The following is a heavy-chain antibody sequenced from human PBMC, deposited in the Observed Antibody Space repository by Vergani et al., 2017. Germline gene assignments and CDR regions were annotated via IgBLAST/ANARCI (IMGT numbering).Heavy chain of an antibody. CDR1: GGSISSYY. CDR2: IYYSGST. V-gene: IGHV4-39*07. D-gene: IGHD3-3*01. J-gene: IGHJ5*02. CDR3: ARVDYDFWSGSPNWFDP. Sequence: QVQLQESGPGLVKPSETLSLTCTVSGGSISSYYWSWIRQPPGKGLEWIGSIYYSGSTYYNPSLKSRVTISVDTSKNQFSLKLSSVTAADTAVYYCARVDYDFWSGSPNWFDPWGQGTLVTVSS.